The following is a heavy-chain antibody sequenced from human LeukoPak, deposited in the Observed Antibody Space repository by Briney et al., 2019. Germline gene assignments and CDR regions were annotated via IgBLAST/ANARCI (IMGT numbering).Heavy chain of an antibody. J-gene: IGHJ3*02. D-gene: IGHD5-24*01. Sequence: SETLSLTCTVSGGSISSYYWSWIRQPPGKGLEWIGSIYHSGSTNYNPPLKSRVTISVDTSKNQFSLKLSSVTAADTAVYYCARRDGSAAFDIWGQGTMVTVSS. V-gene: IGHV4-59*12. CDR1: GGSISSYY. CDR2: IYHSGST. CDR3: ARRDGSAAFDI.